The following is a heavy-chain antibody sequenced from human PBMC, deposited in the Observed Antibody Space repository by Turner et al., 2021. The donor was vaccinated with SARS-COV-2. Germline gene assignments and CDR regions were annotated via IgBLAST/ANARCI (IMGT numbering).Heavy chain of an antibody. CDR3: ARGVHYYYGLDV. D-gene: IGHD1-1*01. V-gene: IGHV3-53*01. CDR1: GVTVSSNY. Sequence: EVQLVESGGGLIQPGLSLRLSRAASGVTVSSNYMCWVRQGPGMGLEWGSVIYSGGSTFDSDSVKGGFTISRDNSKNTLYLQMNSLSAEDTAVYYCARGVHYYYGLDVWGQGTTVTVSS. CDR2: IYSGGST. J-gene: IGHJ6*02.